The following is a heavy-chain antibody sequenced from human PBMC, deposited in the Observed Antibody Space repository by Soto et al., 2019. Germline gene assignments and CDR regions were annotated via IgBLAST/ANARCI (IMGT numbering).Heavy chain of an antibody. CDR1: GGSIGSHY. V-gene: IGHV4-59*08. CDR3: ARQWGGDY. Sequence: QVQLQESGPGLVKPSETLSLTCTVSGGSIGSHYWSWIRQPPGEGLEWIGRASYRGSPNYNPSLKSRVTISIDTSKNQFSLKLTSVTAADTAVYYCARQWGGDYWGQGTPVTVSS. D-gene: IGHD3-16*01. CDR2: ASYRGSP. J-gene: IGHJ4*02.